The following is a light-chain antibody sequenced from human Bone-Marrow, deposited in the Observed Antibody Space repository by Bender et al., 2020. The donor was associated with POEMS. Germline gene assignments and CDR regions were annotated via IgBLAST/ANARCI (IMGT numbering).Light chain of an antibody. CDR2: SSH. V-gene: IGLV1-44*01. CDR3: AVWDDSLNGWV. CDR1: SSNIGAHA. Sequence: QSVLTQPPSASGTPGQRVTISCSGGSSNIGAHAVNWYQPLPGTAPKLRIYSSHRRPSEVPDRFSGSRSGTSASLAISGLQSEDEADYYCAVWDDSLNGWVFGGGTKLTVL. J-gene: IGLJ3*02.